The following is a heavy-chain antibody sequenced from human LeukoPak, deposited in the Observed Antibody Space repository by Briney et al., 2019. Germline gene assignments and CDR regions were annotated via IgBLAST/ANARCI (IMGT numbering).Heavy chain of an antibody. CDR3: ATYGSGSYYRKAFDY. CDR2: ITISGATT. Sequence: GGSLRLSCAASGFTFSSYAMSWVRQAPGKGLEWVSSITISGATTYYADSVKGRLTISTDNSKTTLYLQMNSLRAEDTAVYYCATYGSGSYYRKAFDYWGQGTLVTVSS. CDR1: GFTFSSYA. D-gene: IGHD3-10*01. J-gene: IGHJ4*02. V-gene: IGHV3-23*01.